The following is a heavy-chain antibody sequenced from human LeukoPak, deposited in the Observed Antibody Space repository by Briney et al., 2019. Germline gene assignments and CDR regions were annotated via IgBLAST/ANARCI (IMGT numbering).Heavy chain of an antibody. Sequence: GGSLRLSCAASGFTFSSYWMSWVRQAPGKGLEWVANIKQDGSGKYYVDSVKGRFTISRDNAKNSLYLQMNSLRAEDTAVYYCARVPPSVGEATSEYFQDWGQGTLVTVSS. J-gene: IGHJ1*01. CDR1: GFTFSSYW. V-gene: IGHV3-7*01. D-gene: IGHD1-26*01. CDR2: IKQDGSGK. CDR3: ARVPPSVGEATSEYFQD.